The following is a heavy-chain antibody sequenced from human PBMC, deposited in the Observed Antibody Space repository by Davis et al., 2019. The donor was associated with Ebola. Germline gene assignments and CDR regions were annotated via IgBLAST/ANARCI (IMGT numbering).Heavy chain of an antibody. CDR3: ARGRNSSWLRY. Sequence: MPSETLSLTCTVSGGSISSYYWSWIRQPPGKGLEWIGYIYYSGSTNYNPSLKSRVTISVDTSKNQFSLNLSSVTAADTAVYYCARGRNSSWLRYWGQGTLVTVSS. D-gene: IGHD6-13*01. J-gene: IGHJ4*02. CDR1: GGSISSYY. V-gene: IGHV4-59*12. CDR2: IYYSGST.